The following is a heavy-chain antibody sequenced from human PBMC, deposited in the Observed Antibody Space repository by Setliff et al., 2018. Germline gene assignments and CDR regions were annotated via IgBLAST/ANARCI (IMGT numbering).Heavy chain of an antibody. V-gene: IGHV4-38-2*02. CDR3: ARDEGSSYFYGMDV. CDR1: GYSISSDYY. Sequence: SETLSLTCAVSGYSISSDYYWGWIRQPPGKGLEWIGSMYHSGSTYYNPSLKSRVTISVDTSKNQFSLKLNYVTAADTAVYYCARDEGSSYFYGMDVWGQGTTVTVSS. D-gene: IGHD6-13*01. J-gene: IGHJ6*02. CDR2: MYHSGST.